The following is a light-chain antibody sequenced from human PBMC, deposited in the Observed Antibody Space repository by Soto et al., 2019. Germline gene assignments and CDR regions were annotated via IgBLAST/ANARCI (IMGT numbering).Light chain of an antibody. CDR2: GAS. V-gene: IGKV3-20*01. Sequence: EIVLTQSPGTLSLSPGERATLSCRASQSVSNNYVAWYQQKPGQAPRLLIYGASNRATGIPDRFSGSGSGTDFSLTIRRLEPEDFVVYYCQQYISSPRTFGQGTKVEIK. CDR1: QSVSNNY. J-gene: IGKJ1*01. CDR3: QQYISSPRT.